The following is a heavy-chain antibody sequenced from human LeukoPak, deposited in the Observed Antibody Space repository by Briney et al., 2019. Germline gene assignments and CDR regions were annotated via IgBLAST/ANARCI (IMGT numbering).Heavy chain of an antibody. CDR1: GFALSGYF. Sequence: GGSLRLSCAASGFALSGYFMSWVRQAPGEGLEWVASIKGDGSEKYYVDSVKGRFTISRDNAKNSLYLQMNSLRAEDTAVYYCARDRGWRSSGYYLYYFDFWGQGTLVTVSS. J-gene: IGHJ4*02. D-gene: IGHD3-22*01. CDR2: IKGDGSEK. V-gene: IGHV3-7*01. CDR3: ARDRGWRSSGYYLYYFDF.